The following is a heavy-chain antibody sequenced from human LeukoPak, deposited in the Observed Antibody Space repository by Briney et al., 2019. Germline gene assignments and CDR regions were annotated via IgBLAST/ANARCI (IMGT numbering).Heavy chain of an antibody. CDR1: GFTFSSYG. V-gene: IGHV3-30*03. CDR3: ARPSGWSHYYYYYGMDV. J-gene: IGHJ6*02. D-gene: IGHD6-19*01. Sequence: PGGSLRLSCAASGFTFSSYGMHWVRQAPGKGLEWVAVISYDGSNKYYVDSVKGRFTISRDNSKNTLYLQMNSLRAEDTAVYYCARPSGWSHYYYYYGMDVWGQGTMVTVSS. CDR2: ISYDGSNK.